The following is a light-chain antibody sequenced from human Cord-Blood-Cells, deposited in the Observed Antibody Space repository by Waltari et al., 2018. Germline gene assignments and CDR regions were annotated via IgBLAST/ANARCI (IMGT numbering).Light chain of an antibody. CDR2: DVS. Sequence: QSALTQPASVSGSPGQSITISCPGTSSDVGGYNYVSWYQPHTGKAPKLMIYDVSNRPSGVSNRFSGSKSGNTASLTISGLQAEDEADYYCSSYTSSSTVVFGGGTKLTVL. J-gene: IGLJ2*01. CDR1: SSDVGGYNY. CDR3: SSYTSSSTVV. V-gene: IGLV2-14*01.